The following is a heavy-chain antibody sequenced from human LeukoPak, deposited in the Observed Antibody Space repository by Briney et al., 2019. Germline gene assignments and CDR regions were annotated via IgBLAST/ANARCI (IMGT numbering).Heavy chain of an antibody. Sequence: PGGSLRLSCAASGFTFSNYAMSWVRQAPGKGLEWVANINQDGSENYYVDSVKGRFTISRENAKKSLYLQMNSLRAEDTAVYYCARDRDRREVASIDYWGQGILVTVSS. CDR2: INQDGSEN. V-gene: IGHV3-7*05. D-gene: IGHD6-19*01. CDR1: GFTFSNYA. CDR3: ARDRDRREVASIDY. J-gene: IGHJ4*02.